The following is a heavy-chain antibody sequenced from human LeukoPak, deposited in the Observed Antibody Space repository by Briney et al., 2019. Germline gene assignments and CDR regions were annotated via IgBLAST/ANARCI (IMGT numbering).Heavy chain of an antibody. J-gene: IGHJ6*02. CDR2: ISAYNGNT. CDR3: ASQVRGVIEGYGMDV. V-gene: IGHV1-18*01. CDR1: GYTFTSYG. D-gene: IGHD3-10*01. Sequence: ASVKASCKASGYTFTSYGISWVRQAPGQGLEWMGWISAYNGNTNYAQKLQGRVTMTTDTSTSTAYMELRSLRSDDTAVYYCASQVRGVIEGYGMDVWGQGTTVTVSS.